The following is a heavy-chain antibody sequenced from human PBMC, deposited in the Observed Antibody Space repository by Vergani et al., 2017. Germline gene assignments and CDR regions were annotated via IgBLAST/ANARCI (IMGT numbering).Heavy chain of an antibody. CDR1: GYTFTSYD. J-gene: IGHJ6*02. V-gene: IGHV1-8*01. CDR3: ARGRETRWLRPVITYYYYYGMDV. CDR2: MNPNSGNT. Sequence: QVQLVQSGAEVKKPGASVKVSCKASGYTFTSYDINWVRQATGQGLEWMGWMNPNSGNTGYAQKLQGRVTMTRNTSISTAYMELSSLRSEDTAVYYCARGRETRWLRPVITYYYYYGMDVWGQGTTVTVSS. D-gene: IGHD5-12*01.